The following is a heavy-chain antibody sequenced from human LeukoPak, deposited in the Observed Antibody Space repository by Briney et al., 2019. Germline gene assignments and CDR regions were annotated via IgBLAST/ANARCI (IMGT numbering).Heavy chain of an antibody. Sequence: ASVKVSFKASGYTFTSYYMHWVRQAPGQGLEWMGIINPSGGRTTYAQKFQGRVTMTRDTSTSTVYMELSSLRSEDTAVFYCARADRYYFDYWGQGTLVTVSS. CDR1: GYTFTSYY. CDR3: ARADRYYFDY. V-gene: IGHV1-46*01. J-gene: IGHJ4*02. CDR2: INPSGGRT.